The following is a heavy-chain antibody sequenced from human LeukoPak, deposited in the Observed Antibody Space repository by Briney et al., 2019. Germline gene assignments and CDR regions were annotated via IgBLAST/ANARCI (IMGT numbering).Heavy chain of an antibody. CDR1: GFTFSSYA. Sequence: GRSLRLSCAASGFTFSSYAMHWVRQAPGKGLEWVAVISYDGSNKYYADSVKGRFTISRDNSKNTLYLQMNSLRAEDTAVYHCARELEQWLVLSYWGQGTLVTVSS. CDR2: ISYDGSNK. CDR3: ARELEQWLVLSY. D-gene: IGHD6-19*01. J-gene: IGHJ4*02. V-gene: IGHV3-30-3*01.